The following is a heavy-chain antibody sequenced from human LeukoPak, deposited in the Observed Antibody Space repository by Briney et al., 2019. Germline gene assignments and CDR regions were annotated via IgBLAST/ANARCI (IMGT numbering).Heavy chain of an antibody. CDR2: ISSSSSTI. V-gene: IGHV3-48*04. CDR1: GFPFSSYS. CDR3: ERADNSGYYYYYMDV. J-gene: IGHJ6*03. Sequence: PGGSLRLPCAPSGFPFSSYSMNWVGKAPGKGLRWVSYISSSSSTIYYADCVKGRFTIYRDNDKNSLYLQMNSLRAEDTAVYYCERADNSGYYYYYMDVWGKGTTVTVSS. D-gene: IGHD3-22*01.